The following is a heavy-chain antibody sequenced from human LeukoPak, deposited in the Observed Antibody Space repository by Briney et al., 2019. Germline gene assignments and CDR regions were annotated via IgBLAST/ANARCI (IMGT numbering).Heavy chain of an antibody. V-gene: IGHV3-23*01. CDR1: GFTFSRYA. Sequence: GGSLRLPCGACGFTFSRYAVRWVRRSTGKGLEGVSDISGSGGSTYYADSVKGRFTISRDNSNNTLYLQRNSQRAEDTAVYYCAKDHIFRVVILLFDYWGQGTLVTVSS. J-gene: IGHJ4*02. D-gene: IGHD3-3*02. CDR3: AKDHIFRVVILLFDY. CDR2: ISGSGGST.